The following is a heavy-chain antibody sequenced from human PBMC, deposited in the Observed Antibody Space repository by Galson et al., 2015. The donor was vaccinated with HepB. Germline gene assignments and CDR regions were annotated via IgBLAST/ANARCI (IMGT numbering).Heavy chain of an antibody. J-gene: IGHJ4*02. CDR1: EFTFSGSA. CDR2: IGSKANSYAT. CDR3: TRLGDLSGYSSL. V-gene: IGHV3-73*01. D-gene: IGHD6-13*01. Sequence: SLRLSCAASEFTFSGSAMHWVRQASGRGLEWVGRIGSKANSYATAYAASVKGRFTISRDDSKNTAYMQMNSLKTEDTAVYYCTRLGDLSGYSSLWGQGTLVTVSS.